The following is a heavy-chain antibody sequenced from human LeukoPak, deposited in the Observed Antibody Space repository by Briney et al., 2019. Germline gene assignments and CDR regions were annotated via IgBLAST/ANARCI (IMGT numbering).Heavy chain of an antibody. CDR2: ISSDGSST. D-gene: IGHD1-26*01. Sequence: GGSLRLSCAASGFTFSSYWMHWVRQAPGKGLLWVSHISSDGSSTTYSASLKGRFTISRDNVKSTLYLQMNSLRAEDTAVYYCARGYSGTYRVDYWGQGTLVTVSS. J-gene: IGHJ4*02. CDR3: ARGYSGTYRVDY. CDR1: GFTFSSYW. V-gene: IGHV3-74*01.